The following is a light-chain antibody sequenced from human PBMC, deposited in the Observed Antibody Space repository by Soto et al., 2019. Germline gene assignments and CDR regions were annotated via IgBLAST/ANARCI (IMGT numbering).Light chain of an antibody. CDR1: QSVSSN. CDR2: GAS. CDR3: QQYNSSPLP. V-gene: IGKV3-15*01. J-gene: IGKJ4*01. Sequence: NVLKLSPATLSVSTGERATLSGRASQSVSSNLAWYQQKPGQAPRLLIYGASTRATGIPARFSGSGSGTEFTLTISSLQSEDFAVYYCQQYNSSPLPFGGGTKVDNK.